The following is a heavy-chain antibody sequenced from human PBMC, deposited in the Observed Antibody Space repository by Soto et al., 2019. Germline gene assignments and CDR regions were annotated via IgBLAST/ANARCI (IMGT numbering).Heavy chain of an antibody. D-gene: IGHD2-2*01. CDR1: CCSITSYY. Sequence: SATLSLTCTVSCCSITSYYWSWIRQPPGKGLEWIGYIYYTGSTNYNPSLKSRVTIAVDTSKNQFSLKLSSVTAADTAVYYCARVPDRWGQGTLVTVS. J-gene: IGHJ5*02. V-gene: IGHV4-59*12. CDR2: IYYTGST. CDR3: ARVPDR.